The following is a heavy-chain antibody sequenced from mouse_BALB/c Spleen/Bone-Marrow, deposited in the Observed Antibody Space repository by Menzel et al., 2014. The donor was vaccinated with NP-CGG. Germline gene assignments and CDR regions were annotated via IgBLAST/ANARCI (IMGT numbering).Heavy chain of an antibody. J-gene: IGHJ4*01. CDR1: GYTFTSYY. CDR3: TRRSLLSDYYSMDY. Sequence: QVQLQQSGAELVKPGASVKLSCKASGYTFTSYYLYWVKQRPGQGLEWIGEINPSNGGTNFNERFKSKASLTVDKSSSTAYMQLNSLTSEDSAVYYCTRRSLLSDYYSMDYWGQEPQSPSPQ. D-gene: IGHD2-10*01. CDR2: INPSNGGT. V-gene: IGHV1S81*02.